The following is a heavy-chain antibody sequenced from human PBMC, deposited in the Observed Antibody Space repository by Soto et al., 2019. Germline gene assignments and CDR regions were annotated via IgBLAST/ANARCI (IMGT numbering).Heavy chain of an antibody. CDR1: GGSISSYY. CDR2: IYYSGST. V-gene: IGHV4-59*01. D-gene: IGHD3-16*01. CDR3: ARGRGFWGWDV. Sequence: SEPLSLTCTVSGGSISSYYWSWIRQPPGKGLEWIGYIYYSGSTNYNPSLKSRVTISVDTSKNQFSLKLSSVTAADTAVYYCARGRGFWGWDVWGQGTTVTVSS. J-gene: IGHJ6*02.